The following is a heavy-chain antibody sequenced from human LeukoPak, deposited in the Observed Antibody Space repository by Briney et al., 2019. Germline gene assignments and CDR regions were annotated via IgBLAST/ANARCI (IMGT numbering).Heavy chain of an antibody. D-gene: IGHD3-22*01. CDR2: IKQDGSEK. J-gene: IGHJ6*02. CDR1: GFTFSTYW. V-gene: IGHV3-7*01. CDR3: ARDTYLYNSSAFYHYYYGTDV. Sequence: PGGSLRLSCAASGFTFSTYWMAWVRQAPGKGLEWVANIKQDGSEKYYVGSVKGRFTISRDNAKNSLYLQMNSLRAEDTAVYNCARDTYLYNSSAFYHYYYGTDVGGQGTTVTV.